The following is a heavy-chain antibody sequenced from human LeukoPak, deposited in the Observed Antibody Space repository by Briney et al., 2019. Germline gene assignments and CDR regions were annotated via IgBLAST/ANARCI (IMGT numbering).Heavy chain of an antibody. CDR3: ARAPGYDLARRTSRYRGCHFDY. CDR1: GGSISSGDYY. J-gene: IGHJ4*02. CDR2: IYYSGST. D-gene: IGHD2-2*02. V-gene: IGHV4-30-4*01. Sequence: SETLSLTCTVSGGSISSGDYYWSWIRQPPGKGLEWLAYIYYSGSTYHNPSLKSRVSISVDTSKNQFSLKLNSVTAADTAVYFCARAPGYDLARRTSRYRGCHFDYWGQGTQVTVSS.